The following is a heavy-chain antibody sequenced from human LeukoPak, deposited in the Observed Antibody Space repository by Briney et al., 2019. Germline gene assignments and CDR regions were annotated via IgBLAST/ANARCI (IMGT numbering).Heavy chain of an antibody. V-gene: IGHV3-7*01. CDR1: GFTFSNSW. CDR2: IKEDGTDK. D-gene: IGHD6-13*01. CDR3: AREIWPHGSSWYWDWFDP. Sequence: GGSLRLSCIASGFTFSNSWMTWVRQAPGRGLEWVANIKEDGTDKQYVDSVKGRFTISRDNAKNSVSLQMNSLRAEDTAVYYCAREIWPHGSSWYWDWFDPWGQGTLVTVSS. J-gene: IGHJ5*02.